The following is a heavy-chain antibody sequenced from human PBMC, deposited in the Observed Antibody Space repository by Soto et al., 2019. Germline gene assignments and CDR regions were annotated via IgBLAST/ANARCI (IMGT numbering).Heavy chain of an antibody. CDR1: GFTFSDYY. Sequence: LRLSCAASGFTFSDYYMSWIRQAPGKGLEWVSYISPSSSYTNYAVSVKGRFTISRDNAKNSVYLQMNSLRAEDTAVYYCARNHIAASGTSAYDIWGQGTMVTGSS. CDR3: ARNHIAASGTSAYDI. J-gene: IGHJ3*02. CDR2: ISPSSSYT. D-gene: IGHD6-13*01. V-gene: IGHV3-11*06.